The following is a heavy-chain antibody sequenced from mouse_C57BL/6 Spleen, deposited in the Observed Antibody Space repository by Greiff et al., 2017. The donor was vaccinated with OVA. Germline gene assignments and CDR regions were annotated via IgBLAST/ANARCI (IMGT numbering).Heavy chain of an antibody. CDR3: ARGITTVVATEDYFDY. V-gene: IGHV1-64*01. D-gene: IGHD1-1*01. Sequence: VKLMESGAELVKPGASVKLSCKASGYTFTSYWMHWVKQRPGQGLEWIGMIHPNSGSTNYNEKFKSKATLTVDKSSSTAYMQLSSLTSEDSAVYYCARGITTVVATEDYFDYWGQGTTLTVSS. J-gene: IGHJ2*01. CDR2: IHPNSGST. CDR1: GYTFTSYW.